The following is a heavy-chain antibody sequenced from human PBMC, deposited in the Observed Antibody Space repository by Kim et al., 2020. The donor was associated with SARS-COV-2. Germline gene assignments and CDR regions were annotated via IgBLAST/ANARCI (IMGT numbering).Heavy chain of an antibody. CDR3: AREGGNWNNGYGLHF. CDR1: GFTFSDHF. D-gene: IGHD1-20*01. V-gene: IGHV3-72*01. CDR2: ARDKPNSYAT. J-gene: IGHJ6*02. Sequence: GGSLRLSCAASGFTFSDHFMDWVRQAPGKGLEWVGRARDKPNSYATEYAASVRGRFTISRDDSKDSLYLQMHSLKTEDTAVYYCAREGGNWNNGYGLHFWGQGTTVIVSS.